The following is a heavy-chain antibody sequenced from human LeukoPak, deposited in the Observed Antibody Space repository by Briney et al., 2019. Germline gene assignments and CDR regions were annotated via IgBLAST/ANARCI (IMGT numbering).Heavy chain of an antibody. J-gene: IGHJ4*02. CDR1: GFTFSSYG. D-gene: IGHD4/OR15-4a*01. CDR3: ARGKGASYYFDY. Sequence: GGSLRLSCAASGFTFSSYGMHWVRQAPGKGLEWVAVIWYDGSNKYYADSVNGRFTISRDNSKNTLYLQMNSLRAEDTAVYYCARGKGASYYFDYWGQGTLVTVSS. CDR2: IWYDGSNK. V-gene: IGHV3-33*01.